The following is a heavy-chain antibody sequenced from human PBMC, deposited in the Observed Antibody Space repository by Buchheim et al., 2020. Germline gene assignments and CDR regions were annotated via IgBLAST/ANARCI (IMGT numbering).Heavy chain of an antibody. Sequence: QVQLQQWGAGLLKPSETLSLTCAVYGGSFSGYYWSWIRQPPGKGLEWIGEINHSGSTNYNPSLKSRVTISVDTSKNQLSLKLSSVTAADTAVYYCARGRDIVVVPAAKDWFDPWGQGTL. CDR3: ARGRDIVVVPAAKDWFDP. J-gene: IGHJ5*02. CDR2: INHSGST. CDR1: GGSFSGYY. V-gene: IGHV4-34*01. D-gene: IGHD2-2*01.